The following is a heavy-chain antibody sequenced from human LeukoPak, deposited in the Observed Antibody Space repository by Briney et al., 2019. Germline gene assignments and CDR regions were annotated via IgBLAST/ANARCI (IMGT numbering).Heavy chain of an antibody. CDR1: GGSISSSSSY. D-gene: IGHD6-19*01. CDR2: AYYSGNT. Sequence: SETLSLTCTVSGGSISSSSSYWGWIRQPPGKGLEWVGSAYYSGNTYYNPSLESRVTVSVDTSKNQFSLKLSSVTAADTAVYYCARHLPGWYYFDYWGQGTRVTVSS. CDR3: ARHLPGWYYFDY. J-gene: IGHJ4*02. V-gene: IGHV4-39*01.